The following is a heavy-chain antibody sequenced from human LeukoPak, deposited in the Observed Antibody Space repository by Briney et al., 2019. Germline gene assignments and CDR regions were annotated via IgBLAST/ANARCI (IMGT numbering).Heavy chain of an antibody. CDR1: GYTFTSYY. CDR2: INPSGGST. J-gene: IGHJ4*02. V-gene: IGHV1-46*01. D-gene: IGHD3-10*01. CDR3: ARASSYYGSGSHRDFDY. Sequence: ASVKVSCKASGYTFTSYYMHWVRQAPGQGLEWMGIINPSGGSTSYAQKFQGRVTMTRDTSTSTVYMELSSLRSEDTAVYYCARASSYYGSGSHRDFDYWGQGTLVTVSS.